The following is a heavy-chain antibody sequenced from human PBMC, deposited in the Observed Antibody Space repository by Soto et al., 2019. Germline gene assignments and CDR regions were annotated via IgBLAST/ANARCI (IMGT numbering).Heavy chain of an antibody. CDR2: IYYSGST. CDR1: GGSISSYY. D-gene: IGHD3-16*01. V-gene: IGHV4-59*01. CDR3: ARDLAGEPHYFDY. J-gene: IGHJ4*02. Sequence: KASETLSLTCTVSGGSISSYYWSWIRQPPGKGLEWIGYIYYSGSTNYNPSLKSRVTISVDTSKNQFSLKLSSVTAADTAVYYCARDLAGEPHYFDYWGQGTLVTVSS.